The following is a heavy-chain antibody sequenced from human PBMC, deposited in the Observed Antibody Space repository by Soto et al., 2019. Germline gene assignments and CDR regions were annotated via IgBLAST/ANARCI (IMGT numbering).Heavy chain of an antibody. J-gene: IGHJ5*02. CDR3: ALGGYCSGGSCYSENWFDP. D-gene: IGHD2-15*01. CDR2: MNPNSGNT. V-gene: IGHV1-8*01. Sequence: GASVKVSCKASGYTFTSDDINGVRQATGQGLEWMGWMNPNSGNTGYAQKFQGRVTMTRNTSISTAYMELSSLRSEDTAVYYCALGGYCSGGSCYSENWFDPWGQGTLVTVSS. CDR1: GYTFTSDD.